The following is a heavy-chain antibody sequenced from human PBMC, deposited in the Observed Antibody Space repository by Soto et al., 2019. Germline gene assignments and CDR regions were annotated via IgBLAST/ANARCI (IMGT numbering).Heavy chain of an antibody. Sequence: QVQLVESGGGVVQPGRSLRLSCAASGFTFISYGMHWVRQAPGKGLEWVAVIIYDGSTKYYADSVKGRFTISRDNSKSTLYLQMNSLRAEDTAVYYCAKDRMGAGVRGYFDYWGQGTLVTVSS. CDR3: AKDRMGAGVRGYFDY. J-gene: IGHJ4*02. CDR1: GFTFISYG. CDR2: IIYDGSTK. V-gene: IGHV3-30*18. D-gene: IGHD3-10*01.